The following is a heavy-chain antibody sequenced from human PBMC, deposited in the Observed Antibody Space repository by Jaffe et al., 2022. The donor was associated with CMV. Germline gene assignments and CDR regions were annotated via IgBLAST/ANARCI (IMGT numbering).Heavy chain of an antibody. CDR2: IRSKAYGGTT. J-gene: IGHJ4*02. CDR3: TREGTVTY. CDR1: GFTFGDYA. D-gene: IGHD4-17*01. V-gene: IGHV3-49*04. Sequence: EVQLVESGGGLVQPGRSLRLSCTASGFTFGDYAMSWVRQAPGKGLEWVGFIRSKAYGGTTEYAASVKGRFTISRDDSKSIAYLQMNSLKTEDTAVYYCTREGTVTYWGQGTLVTVSS.